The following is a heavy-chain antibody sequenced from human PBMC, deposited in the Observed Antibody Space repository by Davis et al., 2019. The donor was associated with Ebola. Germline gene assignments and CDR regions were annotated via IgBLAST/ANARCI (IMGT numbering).Heavy chain of an antibody. CDR3: ARAQLRATTFVRTGGMNV. Sequence: GESLKISCAAPGFTFGDYFMSWIRQAPGTGLEWISYISAGGTLIYYADSVKGRFTISRDNAKNSLYLHMSSLRAEDAAVYYCARAQLRATTFVRTGGMNVWGQGTTVTVSS. J-gene: IGHJ6*02. V-gene: IGHV3-11*01. CDR2: ISAGGTLI. D-gene: IGHD1-26*01. CDR1: GFTFGDYF.